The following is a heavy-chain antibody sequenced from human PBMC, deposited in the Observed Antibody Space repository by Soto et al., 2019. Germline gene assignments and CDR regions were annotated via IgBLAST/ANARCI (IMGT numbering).Heavy chain of an antibody. Sequence: QVQLVESGGGVVQPGRSLRLSCAASGFTFSSYGMHWVRQAPGTGLEGVAVIWYDGSNKYYADSVKGRFTISRDNSKNTLYLQMNSLRAEDTAVYYCARDSDYGGGYFDYWGQGTLVTVSS. CDR3: ARDSDYGGGYFDY. V-gene: IGHV3-33*01. CDR1: GFTFSSYG. D-gene: IGHD4-17*01. J-gene: IGHJ4*02. CDR2: IWYDGSNK.